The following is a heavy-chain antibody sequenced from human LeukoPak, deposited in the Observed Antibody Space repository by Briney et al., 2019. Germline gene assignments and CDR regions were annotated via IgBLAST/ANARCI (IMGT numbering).Heavy chain of an antibody. V-gene: IGHV4-4*07. D-gene: IGHD2-2*01. Sequence: SETLSLTWTVSGGPISSYYWSWIRQPAGKGLEWIGRIYTSGSTNYNPSLKSRVTMSVDTSKNQFSLKLSSVAAADTAVYYCARDQLLAWFDPWGQGTLVTVSS. CDR3: ARDQLLAWFDP. CDR2: IYTSGST. J-gene: IGHJ5*02. CDR1: GGPISSYY.